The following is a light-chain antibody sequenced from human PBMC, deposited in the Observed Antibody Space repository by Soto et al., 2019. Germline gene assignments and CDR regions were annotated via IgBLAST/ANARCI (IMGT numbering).Light chain of an antibody. J-gene: IGKJ1*01. V-gene: IGKV1-5*03. CDR1: QTISSW. CDR2: KAS. CDR3: QHYNSYSEA. Sequence: DIQMTQSPSTLSGPVGDRVTITYRASQTISSWLAWYQQKPGKAPKLLIYKASTLKSGVPSRFSGSGSGTEFTLTISSLQPDDFATYYCQHYNSYSEAFGQGTKV.